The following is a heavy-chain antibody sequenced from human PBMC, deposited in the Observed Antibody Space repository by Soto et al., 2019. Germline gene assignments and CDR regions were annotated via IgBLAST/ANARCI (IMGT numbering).Heavy chain of an antibody. V-gene: IGHV5-51*01. CDR3: ARRMEKDIVVVPAAFDAFDI. J-gene: IGHJ3*02. CDR1: GYSFTSYW. Sequence: GESLKISCKGSGYSFTSYWIGWVRQMPGKGPEWMGIIYPGDSDTRYSPSFQGQVTISADKSISTAYLQWSSLKASDTAMYYFARRMEKDIVVVPAAFDAFDIWGQGTMVTVSS. CDR2: IYPGDSDT. D-gene: IGHD2-2*01.